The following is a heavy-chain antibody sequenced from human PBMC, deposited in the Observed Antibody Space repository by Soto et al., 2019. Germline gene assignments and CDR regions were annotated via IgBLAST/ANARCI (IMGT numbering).Heavy chain of an antibody. CDR2: IWYDGSNK. J-gene: IGHJ6*02. CDR3: ARVKGSSPYYYGMDV. Sequence: SLRLSCAASGFPFSGYGMHGYRQAPGKGLEWVAVIWYDGSNKYYADSVKGRFTISRDNSKNTLYLQMNSLRAEDTAVYYCARVKGSSPYYYGMDVWGQGT. CDR1: GFPFSGYG. V-gene: IGHV3-33*01. D-gene: IGHD6-13*01.